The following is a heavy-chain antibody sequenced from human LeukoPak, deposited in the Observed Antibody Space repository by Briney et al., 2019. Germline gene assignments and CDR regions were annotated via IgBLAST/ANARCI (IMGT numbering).Heavy chain of an antibody. CDR3: ARDRIVVVPAAIKVPGRGNWFDP. V-gene: IGHV1-46*03. CDR1: GYTFTSYY. CDR2: INPSGGST. D-gene: IGHD2-2*02. Sequence: ASVKVSCKPSGYTFTSYYMHWVRQAPGQGLEWMGIINPSGGSTSYAQKFQGRVTMTRDTSTSTVYMELSSLRSEDTAVYYCARDRIVVVPAAIKVPGRGNWFDPWGQGTLATVSS. J-gene: IGHJ5*02.